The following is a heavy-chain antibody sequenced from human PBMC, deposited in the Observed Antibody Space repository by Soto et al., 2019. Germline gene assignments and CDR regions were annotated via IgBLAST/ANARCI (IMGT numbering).Heavy chain of an antibody. Sequence: SETLSLTYTVSGGSISTYFWTWIRQPPGKGLEWIGYIYYTGSTSYNPSLKSRVTMSLDTSKNHFSLNLSSVAAADTAVYYCARMYYDILTNYRTFDYWGQGALVTVSS. CDR2: IYYTGST. CDR3: ARMYYDILTNYRTFDY. D-gene: IGHD3-9*01. V-gene: IGHV4-59*01. CDR1: GGSISTYF. J-gene: IGHJ4*02.